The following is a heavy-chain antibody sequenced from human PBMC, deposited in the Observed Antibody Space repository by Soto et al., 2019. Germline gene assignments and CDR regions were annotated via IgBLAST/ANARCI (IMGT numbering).Heavy chain of an antibody. D-gene: IGHD6-13*01. CDR1: GGSISSGGYS. CDR3: ARKKRIAAAGTSWFDP. Sequence: SETLSLTCAVSGGSISSGGYSWSWIRQPPGKGLEWIGYIYYSGSTNYNPSLKSRVTISVDTSKNQFSLKLSSVTAADTAVYYCARKKRIAAAGTSWFDPWGQGTLVTVSS. V-gene: IGHV4-61*08. CDR2: IYYSGST. J-gene: IGHJ5*02.